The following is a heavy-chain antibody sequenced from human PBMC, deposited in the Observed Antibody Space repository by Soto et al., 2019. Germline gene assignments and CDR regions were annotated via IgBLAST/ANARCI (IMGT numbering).Heavy chain of an antibody. V-gene: IGHV4-59*01. CDR1: GGSISSYY. CDR2: IYYSGST. CDR3: ARDIRDYDILMGYYYYYMDV. D-gene: IGHD3-9*01. J-gene: IGHJ6*03. Sequence: SETLSLTCTVSGGSISSYYWSWIRQPPGKGLEWIGYIYYSGSTNYNPSLKSRVTISVDTSKNQFSLKLSSVTAADTAVYYCARDIRDYDILMGYYYYYMDVWGKGTTVTVSS.